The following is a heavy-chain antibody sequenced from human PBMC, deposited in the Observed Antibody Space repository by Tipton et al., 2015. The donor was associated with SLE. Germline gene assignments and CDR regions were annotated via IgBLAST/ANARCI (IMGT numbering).Heavy chain of an antibody. Sequence: TLSLTCTVSGDAINSGGYYWGWIRQHPGKGLEWIGYFYSSGNTYYNPSLKSRLSISVDTSKNQFSLKLSSVTAADTAVYYCATLDFWSGYRVDYWGQGTLVTVSS. J-gene: IGHJ4*02. D-gene: IGHD3-3*01. CDR2: FYSSGNT. CDR1: GDAINSGGYY. V-gene: IGHV4-31*03. CDR3: ATLDFWSGYRVDY.